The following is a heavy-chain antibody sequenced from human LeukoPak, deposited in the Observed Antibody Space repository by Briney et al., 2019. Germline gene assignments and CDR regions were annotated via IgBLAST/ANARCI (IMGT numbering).Heavy chain of an antibody. CDR3: ARGGTGVSRDY. CDR1: GFTFSSCA. J-gene: IGHJ4*02. CDR2: INEDGSEK. D-gene: IGHD3/OR15-3a*01. Sequence: GGSLRLSCAASGFTFSSCAMSWVRQAPGKGLEWVANINEDGSEKYYVDSVKGRFTISRDNAKKSLYLQMNSLRAEDTAVYYCARGGTGVSRDYWGQGTLVTVAS. V-gene: IGHV3-7*01.